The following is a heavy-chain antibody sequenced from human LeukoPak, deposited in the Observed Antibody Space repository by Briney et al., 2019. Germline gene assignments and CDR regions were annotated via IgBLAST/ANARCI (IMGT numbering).Heavy chain of an antibody. CDR3: ARRPDGFDF. CDR1: GGSFSGYF. Sequence: PSETLSLTYAVSGGSFSGYFWNWIRQPPGKGLEWIGEINHGGSTNYNPSLKSRITISIDTSKNQFSLKLTSVTAADTAVYYCARRPDGFDFWGQGTMVTVSS. CDR2: INHGGST. V-gene: IGHV4-34*01. J-gene: IGHJ3*01.